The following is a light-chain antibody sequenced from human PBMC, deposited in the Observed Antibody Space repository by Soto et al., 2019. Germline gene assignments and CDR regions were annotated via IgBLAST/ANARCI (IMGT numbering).Light chain of an antibody. CDR2: DAS. CDR1: QSVSNNY. V-gene: IGKV3-20*01. Sequence: EIVLTQSPGTLSLSPGERATLSCRASQSVSNNYFAWFQQKPGQAPRLLIYDASSRATGIPDRFSGSGSRTDFTLTISRLEPEDSAVYYCQQYGSSPLTFGGGTKVEI. CDR3: QQYGSSPLT. J-gene: IGKJ4*01.